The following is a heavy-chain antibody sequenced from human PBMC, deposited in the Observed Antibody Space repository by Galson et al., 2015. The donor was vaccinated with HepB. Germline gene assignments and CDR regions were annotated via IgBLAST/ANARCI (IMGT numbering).Heavy chain of an antibody. Sequence: ALVKPTQTLTLTCTFSGFSLSTSGVGVGWIRQPPGKALEWLALIYWDDDKRYSPSLKSRLTITKDTSKNQVVLTMTNMDPVDTATYYCAHSGGPYGSGSYSGPRRNTQRLYYYYGMDVWGQGTTVTVSS. D-gene: IGHD3-10*01. CDR2: IYWDDDK. J-gene: IGHJ6*02. CDR1: GFSLSTSGVG. V-gene: IGHV2-5*02. CDR3: AHSGGPYGSGSYSGPRRNTQRLYYYYGMDV.